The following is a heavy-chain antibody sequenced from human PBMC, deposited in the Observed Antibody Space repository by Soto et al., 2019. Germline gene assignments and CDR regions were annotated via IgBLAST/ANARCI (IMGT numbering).Heavy chain of an antibody. CDR1: GFSLNNAW. Sequence: GWSLRLSCTVSGFSLNNAWMSWVRQAPGKGLEWVAIIKKDGSEKYYVDSVKGRFTISRDNAKNSLYLQMNDLRAEDTAVYYCAGGSGWLIDYWGRGTLVTVSS. J-gene: IGHJ4*02. CDR2: IKKDGSEK. V-gene: IGHV3-7*03. D-gene: IGHD6-19*01. CDR3: AGGSGWLIDY.